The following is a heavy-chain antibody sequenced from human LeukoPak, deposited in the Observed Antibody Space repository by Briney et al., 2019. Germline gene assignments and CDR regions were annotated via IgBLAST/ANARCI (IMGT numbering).Heavy chain of an antibody. Sequence: RGESLEISCQGTGSSFTSYWIGWVRQLPGKGLEWMGIIYPGDSDTRYSPSFQGQVTISADKSISTAYLQWSSLKASDTAMYYCARQDYDYVWGSWGQGTLVTVSS. CDR3: ARQDYDYVWGS. J-gene: IGHJ4*02. V-gene: IGHV5-51*01. CDR2: IYPGDSDT. CDR1: GSSFTSYW. D-gene: IGHD3-16*01.